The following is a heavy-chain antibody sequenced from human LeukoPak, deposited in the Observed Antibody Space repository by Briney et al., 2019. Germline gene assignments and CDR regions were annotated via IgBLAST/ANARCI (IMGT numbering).Heavy chain of an antibody. J-gene: IGHJ4*02. CDR3: ARLATDDFYFDY. D-gene: IGHD1-1*01. Sequence: GGSLRLSCAASGFTFSSYSMNWVRQAPGKGLEWVSSISSSSSYIYYADSVNGRFTISRDNAKNSLYLQMNSLRAEDTAVYYCARLATDDFYFDYWGQGALVSVSS. CDR2: ISSSSSYI. V-gene: IGHV3-21*01. CDR1: GFTFSSYS.